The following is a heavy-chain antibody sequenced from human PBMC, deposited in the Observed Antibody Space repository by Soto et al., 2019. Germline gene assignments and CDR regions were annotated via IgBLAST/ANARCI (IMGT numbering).Heavy chain of an antibody. J-gene: IGHJ3*02. CDR2: VYYSGST. V-gene: IGHV4-59*01. Sequence: SETLSLPCTVSCASISSSYWSWIRQSPGKGLEWIGYVYYSGSTNYNPSLKSRVTISVDTSKNQFSLKLSSVTAADTAVYYCARGYYDSSGQSNTFDILGQGTMATVSS. CDR1: CASISSSY. CDR3: ARGYYDSSGQSNTFDI. D-gene: IGHD3-22*01.